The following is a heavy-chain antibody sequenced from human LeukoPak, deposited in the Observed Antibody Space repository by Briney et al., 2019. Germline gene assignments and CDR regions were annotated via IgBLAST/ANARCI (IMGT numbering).Heavy chain of an antibody. CDR2: ISGSGGST. CDR3: AKDSVLRYFDWLSFIDY. Sequence: GGSLRLSCAASGFTFSSCAMSWLREAPGKLLQRVLAISGSGGSTYYADSVKGRFTISRDNSKNTLYLQMNSLRAEDTAVYYCAKDSVLRYFDWLSFIDYWGQGTLVTVSS. CDR1: GFTFSSCA. D-gene: IGHD3-9*01. J-gene: IGHJ4*02. V-gene: IGHV3-23*01.